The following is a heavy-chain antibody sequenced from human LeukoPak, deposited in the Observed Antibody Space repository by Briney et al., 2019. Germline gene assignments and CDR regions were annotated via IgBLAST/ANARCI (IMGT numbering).Heavy chain of an antibody. J-gene: IGHJ4*02. V-gene: IGHV3-23*01. CDR1: GFTFDDYA. D-gene: IGHD3-22*01. Sequence: GRSLRLSCAASGFTFDDYAMHWVRQAPGKGLEWVSGISGSGTTTKYADSVKGRFTISRDNSKNTLYLQMNSLRAEDTAVYYCATTYYYDSSGFYSHYYFDFWGQGTLVTVSS. CDR2: ISGSGTTT. CDR3: ATTYYYDSSGFYSHYYFDF.